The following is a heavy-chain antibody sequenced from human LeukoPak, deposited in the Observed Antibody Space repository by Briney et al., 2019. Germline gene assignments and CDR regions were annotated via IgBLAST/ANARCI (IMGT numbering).Heavy chain of an antibody. V-gene: IGHV1-69*05. CDR2: IIPMFGAA. D-gene: IGHD6-6*01. J-gene: IGHJ6*03. CDR3: GRGDSSSSVYCYYMDV. Sequence: SVKVSCKVSGGTFRSYAISWVRQAPGQGLEWMGGIIPMFGAANYAPKFRDRVTITTDDSTSTAYMELSSLRSEDTAMYYCGRGDSSSSVYCYYMDVWGKGTTVTVSS. CDR1: GGTFRSYA.